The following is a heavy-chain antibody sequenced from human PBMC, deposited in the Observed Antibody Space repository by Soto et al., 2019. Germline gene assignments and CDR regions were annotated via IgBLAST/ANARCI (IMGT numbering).Heavy chain of an antibody. CDR1: GFTFSDYY. V-gene: IGHV3-11*01. J-gene: IGHJ4*02. CDR2: ISKSGETI. Sequence: VQLVESGGGLVQPGGSLRLSCAVSGFTFSDYYMNWIRQAPGKGLDWVSYISKSGETIYYADSVKGRFTISRDNAKNSLFLQMDSLRVEDTAMYYCAKGVLAAVTNTYDSWGQGTLVTVSS. CDR3: AKGVLAAVTNTYDS. D-gene: IGHD6-13*01.